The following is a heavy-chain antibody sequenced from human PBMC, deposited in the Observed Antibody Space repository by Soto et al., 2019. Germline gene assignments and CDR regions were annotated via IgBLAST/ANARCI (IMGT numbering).Heavy chain of an antibody. V-gene: IGHV4-31*03. J-gene: IGHJ6*02. Sequence: SETLSLTCTVSGGSISSGGYYWSWIRQHPGKGLEWIGYVYYSGSTYYNPSLKSRVTISVDTSKNQFSLKLSSVTAADTAVYYCARDSRYCSSTSCYTDPYYYYGMDVWGQGTTVTVSS. CDR2: VYYSGST. CDR3: ARDSRYCSSTSCYTDPYYYYGMDV. CDR1: GGSISSGGYY. D-gene: IGHD2-2*02.